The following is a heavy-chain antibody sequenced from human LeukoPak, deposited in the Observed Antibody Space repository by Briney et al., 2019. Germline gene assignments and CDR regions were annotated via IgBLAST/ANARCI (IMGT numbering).Heavy chain of an antibody. CDR3: AKGGSGYYPGGY. V-gene: IGHV3-23*01. J-gene: IGHJ4*02. D-gene: IGHD3-22*01. CDR1: GFTFSRYA. Sequence: QPGGSLRLSCAASGFTFSRYAMSWVRQAPGKGLEWVSAISGSGGSTYYADSVKGRFTISRDNSKNTLYLQMNGLRAEDTAVYYCAKGGSGYYPGGYWGQGTLVTVSS. CDR2: ISGSGGST.